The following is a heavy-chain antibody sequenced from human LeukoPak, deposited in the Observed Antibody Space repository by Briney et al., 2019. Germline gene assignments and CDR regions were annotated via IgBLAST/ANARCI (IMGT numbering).Heavy chain of an antibody. Sequence: PSETLSLTCTVSGGSIGSYYWTWIRQPPGKGLEWIAYIHYSGSTSSNPSLKSRVTVSVDTSNNQFSLKLTSVTAADTAVYYCARDDMLASYYGDFYFWGQGTLVTVPS. J-gene: IGHJ4*02. V-gene: IGHV4-59*01. D-gene: IGHD3-9*01. CDR1: GGSIGSYY. CDR2: IHYSGST. CDR3: ARDDMLASYYGDFYF.